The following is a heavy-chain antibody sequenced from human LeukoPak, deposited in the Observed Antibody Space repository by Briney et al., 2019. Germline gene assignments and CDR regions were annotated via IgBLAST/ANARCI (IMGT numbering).Heavy chain of an antibody. Sequence: SETLSLTCTVSGGSISSSSYYWGWIRQPPGKGLEWIGSIYYSGSTYYNPSLKSRVTISVDTSKNQFSLKLSSVTAADTAVYYCARLRRLTTGSFDYWGQGTLVTVSS. CDR2: IYYSGST. CDR3: ARLRRLTTGSFDY. D-gene: IGHD3-9*01. CDR1: GGSISSSSYY. J-gene: IGHJ4*02. V-gene: IGHV4-39*07.